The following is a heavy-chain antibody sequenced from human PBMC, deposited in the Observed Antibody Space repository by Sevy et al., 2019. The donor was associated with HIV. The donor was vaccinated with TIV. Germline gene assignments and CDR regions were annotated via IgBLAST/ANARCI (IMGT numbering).Heavy chain of an antibody. CDR1: GGSITSLY. CDR3: AGENAWGRGYS. Sequence: SETLSLTCTVSGGSITSLYWNWIRQPPGKGLEWIANIYYNGHINYNPSLKSRLTLSFDTSKNQFSLRLSSVTAADTAMYYCAGENAWGRGYSWGQGTLVTVSS. J-gene: IGHJ4*02. D-gene: IGHD1-26*01. CDR2: IYYNGHI. V-gene: IGHV4-59*08.